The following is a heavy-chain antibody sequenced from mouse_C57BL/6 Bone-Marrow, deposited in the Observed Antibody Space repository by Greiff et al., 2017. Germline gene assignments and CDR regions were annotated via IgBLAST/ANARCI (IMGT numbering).Heavy chain of an antibody. Sequence: QVQLQQSGAELVRPGSSVKLSCTDSYFAFMASAMHWVKQRPGHGLEWIGSFTMYSDATEYNENFQGKATFTANTSSSTAYMELSSLTSEDSAVYYWARRRGYGNWEYFDVWGTGTTVTVSS. CDR3: ARRRGYGNWEYFDV. J-gene: IGHJ1*03. V-gene: IGHV1-49*01. D-gene: IGHD2-1*01. CDR1: YFAFMASA. CDR2: FTMYSDAT.